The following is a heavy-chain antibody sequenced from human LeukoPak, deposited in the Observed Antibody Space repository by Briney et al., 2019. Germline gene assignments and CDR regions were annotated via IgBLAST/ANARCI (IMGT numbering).Heavy chain of an antibody. CDR3: AKDTVKGPGYSYGYGY. Sequence: GRSLRLSCAASGFTFSSYGMHWVRQAPGKGLEWVAAISYDGSNKYYADSVKGRFTISRDNSKNTLYLQMNSLRAEDTAVYYCAKDTVKGPGYSYGYGYWGQGTLVTVSS. D-gene: IGHD5-18*01. CDR2: ISYDGSNK. V-gene: IGHV3-30*18. CDR1: GFTFSSYG. J-gene: IGHJ4*02.